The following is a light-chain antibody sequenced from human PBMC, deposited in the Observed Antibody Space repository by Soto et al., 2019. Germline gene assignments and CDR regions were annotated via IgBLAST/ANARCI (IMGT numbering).Light chain of an antibody. CDR3: QQYSRSPQKMYT. CDR2: AAS. J-gene: IGKJ2*01. CDR1: QSVSSIY. V-gene: IGKV3-20*01. Sequence: EIVLTQSPGTLSLSPGERATLSCRASQSVSSIYLAWYPQKPGQAPRLVIHAASSRATGIPDRFCGSGSGTDFTLTISRVEPEDFAVYYCQQYSRSPQKMYTFGQGTKLEIK.